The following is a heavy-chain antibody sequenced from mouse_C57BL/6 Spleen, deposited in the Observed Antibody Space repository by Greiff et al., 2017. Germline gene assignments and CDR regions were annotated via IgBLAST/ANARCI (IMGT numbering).Heavy chain of an antibody. CDR1: GYAFSSYW. J-gene: IGHJ3*01. Sequence: QVQLQQSGAELVKPGASVKISCTASGYAFSSYWMNWVQQRPGKGLEWIGQIYPGDGDTNYNGKFKGKATLTADKSSSTAYMQLSSLTSEDSAVYFCATDYYGSSSRFADWGQGTLVTVSA. CDR2: IYPGDGDT. V-gene: IGHV1-80*01. D-gene: IGHD1-1*01. CDR3: ATDYYGSSSRFAD.